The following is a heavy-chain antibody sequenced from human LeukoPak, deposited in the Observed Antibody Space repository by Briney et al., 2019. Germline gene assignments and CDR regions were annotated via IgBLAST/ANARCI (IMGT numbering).Heavy chain of an antibody. CDR3: ARDAFGELSSLFDP. V-gene: IGHV1-69*13. D-gene: IGHD3-10*01. CDR1: VGTFSSYA. CDR2: IFPIFGTA. Sequence: AASVKVSCQAWVGTFSSYAISWVRRAPGQGLAWMGGIFPIFGTANYAQGLQGRVTIPAEESTPTADLALSRLTSEDTAAYYCARDAFGELSSLFDPWGRGTRVTVSS. J-gene: IGHJ5*02.